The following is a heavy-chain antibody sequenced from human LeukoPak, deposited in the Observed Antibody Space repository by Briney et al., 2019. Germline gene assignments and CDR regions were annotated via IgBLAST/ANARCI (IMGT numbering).Heavy chain of an antibody. V-gene: IGHV4-59*01. D-gene: IGHD4-17*01. J-gene: IGHJ4*02. CDR2: IYYSGTT. Sequence: SETLSLTCTVSGGSISSYYWSWIRQPPGKGLEWIGYIYYSGTTNYNPSLKSRVTISVDTSKSQCSQKLSSVTAAGTAVYYCARVGLYGDWIDYWGQGTLVTVSS. CDR1: GGSISSYY. CDR3: ARVGLYGDWIDY.